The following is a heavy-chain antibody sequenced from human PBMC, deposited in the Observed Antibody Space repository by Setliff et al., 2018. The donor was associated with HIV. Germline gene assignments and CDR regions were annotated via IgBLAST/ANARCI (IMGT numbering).Heavy chain of an antibody. D-gene: IGHD2-21*01. CDR2: IFPLDSET. CDR3: TRHPLQPEVSGYFYLMDV. CDR1: EYFFRTSW. J-gene: IGHJ6*03. V-gene: IGHV5-51*01. Sequence: PGESLKISCKGPEYFFRTSWIGWVRQLPGKGLEWVAVIFPLDSETRYNPSLEGHVTISVDKSINTAYLQWSSLRASDTAVYYCTRHPLQPEVSGYFYLMDVWGTGITVTVSS.